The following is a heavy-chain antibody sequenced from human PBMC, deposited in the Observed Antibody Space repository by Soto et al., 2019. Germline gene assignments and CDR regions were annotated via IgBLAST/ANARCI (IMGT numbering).Heavy chain of an antibody. CDR2: IYYSGST. J-gene: IGHJ4*02. CDR1: GGSISSYY. Sequence: SETLSLTCTVSGGSISSYYWSWIRQPPGKGLEWIGYIYYSGSTNYNPSLKSRVTISVDTSKNQFSLKLSSVTAADTAVYYCARAVGWLPNLDYWGQRTLVTVSS. CDR3: ARAVGWLPNLDY. D-gene: IGHD5-12*01. V-gene: IGHV4-59*01.